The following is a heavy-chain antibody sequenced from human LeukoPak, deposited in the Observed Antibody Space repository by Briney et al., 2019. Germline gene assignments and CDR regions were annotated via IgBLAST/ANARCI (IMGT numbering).Heavy chain of an antibody. D-gene: IGHD3-22*01. CDR3: ARGLTYYDSSGYYRGGNWFDP. CDR2: ISYDGSNK. J-gene: IGHJ5*02. CDR1: GFTFSSYA. V-gene: IGHV3-30-3*01. Sequence: PGRSLRLSCAASGFTFSSYAMHWVRQAPGKGLEWVAVISYDGSNKYYAGSVKGRFTISRDNSKNTLYLQMNSLRAEDTAVYYCARGLTYYDSSGYYRGGNWFDPWGQGTLVTVSS.